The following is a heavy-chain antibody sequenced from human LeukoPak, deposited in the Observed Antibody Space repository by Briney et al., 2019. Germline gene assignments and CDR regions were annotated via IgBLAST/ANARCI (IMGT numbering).Heavy chain of an antibody. J-gene: IGHJ4*02. V-gene: IGHV4-39*01. CDR1: GGSISSSSDY. CDR2: IFYSGST. CDR3: ARLDNSWYPPFDY. Sequence: SETLSLTCTVSGGSISSSSDYWGWIRQPPGKGLEWIGTIFYSGSTYYNPSLKSRVTISVDTSKNQFSLRLSSVTAADTAVYYCARLDNSWYPPFDYWGQGTLVRVSS. D-gene: IGHD6-13*01.